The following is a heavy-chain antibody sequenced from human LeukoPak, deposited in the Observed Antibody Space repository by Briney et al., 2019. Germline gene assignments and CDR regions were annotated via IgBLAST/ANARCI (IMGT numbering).Heavy chain of an antibody. CDR3: ARSYGSGSPPWFDP. Sequence: ASVKVSCKASGYTFTSYGISWVRQAPGQGLEWMGWISTYNGNTNYAQKLQGRVTMTTDTSTSTAYMELRSLRSDDTAVYYCARSYGSGSPPWFDPWGQGTLVTVSS. CDR2: ISTYNGNT. D-gene: IGHD3-10*01. CDR1: GYTFTSYG. J-gene: IGHJ5*02. V-gene: IGHV1-18*04.